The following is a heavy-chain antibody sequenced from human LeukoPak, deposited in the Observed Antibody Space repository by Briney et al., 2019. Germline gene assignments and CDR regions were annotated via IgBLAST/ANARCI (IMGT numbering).Heavy chain of an antibody. D-gene: IGHD3-3*01. Sequence: PSETLSLTCAVYGGSFGGYYWSWIRQPPGKGLEWIGEINHSGSTNYNPSLKSRVTISVDTSKNQSSLKLSSVTAADTAVYYCARRVDFWSGYSPEIYGMDVWGQGTTVTVSS. CDR3: ARRVDFWSGYSPEIYGMDV. CDR2: INHSGST. V-gene: IGHV4-34*01. J-gene: IGHJ6*02. CDR1: GGSFGGYY.